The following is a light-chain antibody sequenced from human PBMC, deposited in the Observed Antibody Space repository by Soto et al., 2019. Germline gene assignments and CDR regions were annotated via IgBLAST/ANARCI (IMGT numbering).Light chain of an antibody. CDR1: SSNIGSSY. V-gene: IGLV1-47*01. CDR3: TAWDDSLRVV. J-gene: IGLJ2*01. CDR2: RNN. Sequence: QSVLTQPPSASGTPGQRVTISCSGSSSNIGSSYVYWYQQLPGPAPKLLIYRNNQRPSGVPDRFSGSKSGTSASLAISGLRSEDEADYYCTAWDDSLRVVFGGGTQLTVL.